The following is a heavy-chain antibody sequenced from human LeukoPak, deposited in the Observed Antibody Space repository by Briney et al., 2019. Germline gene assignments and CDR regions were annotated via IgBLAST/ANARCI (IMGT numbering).Heavy chain of an antibody. J-gene: IGHJ5*02. CDR2: ISSSGSTI. Sequence: PGGSLRLSCAASGFTFSDYYMGWIRQAPGKGLEWVSYISSSGSTIYYADSVKGRFTISRDNAKNSLYLQMNSLRAEDTAVYYCAGDLEYYYDSGQVRWFDPWGQGTLVTVSS. CDR3: AGDLEYYYDSGQVRWFDP. V-gene: IGHV3-11*01. CDR1: GFTFSDYY. D-gene: IGHD3-22*01.